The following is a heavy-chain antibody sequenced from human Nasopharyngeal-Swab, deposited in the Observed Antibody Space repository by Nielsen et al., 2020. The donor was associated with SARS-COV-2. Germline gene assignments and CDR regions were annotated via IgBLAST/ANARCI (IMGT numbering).Heavy chain of an antibody. V-gene: IGHV1-46*01. CDR1: GYTFTSYY. CDR3: ARLLAAAGLYYYYVMDV. Sequence: ASVKVSCKASGYTFTSYYMHWVRQAPGQGLEWMGIINPSGGSTSYAQKFQGRVTMTRDTSTSTVYMELSSLRSEDTAVYYCARLLAAAGLYYYYVMDVWGQGTTVTVSS. D-gene: IGHD6-13*01. CDR2: INPSGGST. J-gene: IGHJ6*02.